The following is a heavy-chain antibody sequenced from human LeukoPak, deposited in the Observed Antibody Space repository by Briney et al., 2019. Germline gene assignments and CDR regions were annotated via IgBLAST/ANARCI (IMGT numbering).Heavy chain of an antibody. V-gene: IGHV3-7*04. D-gene: IGHD6-13*01. CDR3: ARYGSIAAAGTFDY. Sequence: GGSLRLSCAASGITFSRYWMSWVRQAPGKGLEWVANVKQDGSEKYYVDSVKGRFTISRDNAKNSLYLQMNSLRAEDTAVYYCARYGSIAAAGTFDYWGQGTLVTVSS. CDR2: VKQDGSEK. J-gene: IGHJ4*02. CDR1: GITFSRYW.